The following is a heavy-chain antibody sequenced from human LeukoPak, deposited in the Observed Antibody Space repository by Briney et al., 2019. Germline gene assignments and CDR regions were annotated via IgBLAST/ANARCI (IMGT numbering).Heavy chain of an antibody. Sequence: GGSLRLSCAASGFTVSSNYMSWVRQAPGKGLEWVSVIYSGGSTYYADSVKGRFTISRDNSKNTLYLQMNSLRAEDTAVYYCARGLRQLARMWYYFDYWGQGTLVTVSS. V-gene: IGHV3-53*01. CDR1: GFTVSSNY. J-gene: IGHJ4*02. CDR2: IYSGGST. D-gene: IGHD6-13*01. CDR3: ARGLRQLARMWYYFDY.